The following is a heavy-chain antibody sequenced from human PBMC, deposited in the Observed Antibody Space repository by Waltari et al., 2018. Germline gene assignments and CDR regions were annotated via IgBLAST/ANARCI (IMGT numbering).Heavy chain of an antibody. J-gene: IGHJ4*02. Sequence: SSGYYWGWIRQPPGKGLEWIGSIYHSGSTYYNPSLKSRVTISVDTSKNQFSLKLSSVTAADTAVYYCARSESMVRGVISPFDYWGQGTLVTVSS. CDR1: SSGYY. V-gene: IGHV4-38-2*01. CDR2: IYHSGST. CDR3: ARSESMVRGVISPFDY. D-gene: IGHD3-10*01.